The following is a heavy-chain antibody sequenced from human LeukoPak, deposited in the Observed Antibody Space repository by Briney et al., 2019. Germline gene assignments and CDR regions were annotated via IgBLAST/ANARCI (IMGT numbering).Heavy chain of an antibody. CDR3: ARAKLWHPGDY. D-gene: IGHD5-18*01. J-gene: IGHJ4*02. CDR1: GYTFTSHY. CDR2: INPSGGST. Sequence: ASVKVSCKASGYTFTSHYMHWVRQAPGQGLEWMGIINPSGGSTSYAQKFQGRVTVTRDTSTSTVYMELSSLRSEDTAVYYCARAKLWHPGDYWGQGTLVTVSS. V-gene: IGHV1-46*01.